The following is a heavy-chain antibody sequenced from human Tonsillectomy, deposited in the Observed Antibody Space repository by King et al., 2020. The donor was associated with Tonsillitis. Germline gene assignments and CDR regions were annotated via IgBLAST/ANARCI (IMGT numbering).Heavy chain of an antibody. CDR3: ARDGIELLITGSYGPFLTNFDY. CDR1: GYTFTSYG. J-gene: IGHJ4*02. V-gene: IGHV1-18*01. D-gene: IGHD1-26*01. Sequence: VQLVQSGAEVKKPGASVKVSCKASGYTFTSYGINWVRQAPGQGLEWMGWISTYNGNTNYAQKFQGRVTMTTDTSTNTAYMDLRSLRSDDTAVYYCARDGIELLITGSYGPFLTNFDYWGQGTLVTVSS. CDR2: ISTYNGNT.